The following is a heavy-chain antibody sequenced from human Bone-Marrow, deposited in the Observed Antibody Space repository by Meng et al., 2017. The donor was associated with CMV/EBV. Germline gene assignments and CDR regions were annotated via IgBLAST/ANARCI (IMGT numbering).Heavy chain of an antibody. Sequence: GYTFPSYGISWVRQAPGQGLEWMGWISAYNGNTNYAQKLQGRVTMTTDTSTSTAYMELRSLRSDDTAVYYCARGPLKLYGSRSWFDPWGQGTLVTVSS. D-gene: IGHD6-13*01. J-gene: IGHJ5*02. CDR2: ISAYNGNT. CDR3: ARGPLKLYGSRSWFDP. V-gene: IGHV1-18*01. CDR1: GYTFPSYG.